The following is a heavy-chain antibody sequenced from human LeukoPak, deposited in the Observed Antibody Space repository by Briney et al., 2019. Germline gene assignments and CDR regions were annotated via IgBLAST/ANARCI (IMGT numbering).Heavy chain of an antibody. CDR3: AKDQSDAFDI. CDR1: GFTFSSFG. J-gene: IGHJ4*02. V-gene: IGHV3-30*18. CDR2: LSYDGSNN. Sequence: PGRSLRLSCAASGFTFSSFGMHWVRQPPGKGLEWVAVLSYDGSNNYYADSVKGRFTISRDNSKNTLYLQMNSLRAEDTAVYYCAKDQSDAFDIWGQGTLVTVSS. D-gene: IGHD3-16*01.